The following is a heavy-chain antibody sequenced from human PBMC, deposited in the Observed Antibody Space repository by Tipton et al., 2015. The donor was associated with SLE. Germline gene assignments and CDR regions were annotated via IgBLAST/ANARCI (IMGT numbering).Heavy chain of an antibody. J-gene: IGHJ5*02. D-gene: IGHD2-2*01. CDR2: ISGHNGNT. CDR3: ARRVPGASSLRWLDP. V-gene: IGHV1-18*01. CDR1: GYTFTSYG. Sequence: QLVQSGAEVKKPGASVKVSCKASGYTFTSYGIYWVRQAPGQGLEWMGWISGHNGNTNYVQKFQDRVTMTTDTSTSTAYMELRSLRSDDTAVYYCARRVPGASSLRWLDPWGQGTLVTVSS.